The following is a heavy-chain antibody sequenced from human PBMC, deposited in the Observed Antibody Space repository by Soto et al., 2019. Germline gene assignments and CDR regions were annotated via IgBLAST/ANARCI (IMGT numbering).Heavy chain of an antibody. CDR2: INQDGSEK. V-gene: IGHV3-7*01. CDR3: ARDDLGGD. CDR1: GFTFSSYW. J-gene: IGHJ4*02. D-gene: IGHD2-21*01. Sequence: GGSLRLSCEASGFTFSSYWMSWVRQAPGKGLEWVANINQDGSEKNYVDSVKGRFTISRDNAKNSLYLQMNSLRAEDTAVYYCARDDLGGDWGQGTLVTVSS.